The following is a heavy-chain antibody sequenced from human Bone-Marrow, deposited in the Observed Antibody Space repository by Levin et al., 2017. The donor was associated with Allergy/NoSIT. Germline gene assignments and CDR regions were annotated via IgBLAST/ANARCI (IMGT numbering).Heavy chain of an antibody. D-gene: IGHD5-18*01. Sequence: GGSLRLSCAASGFTFNSYDMHWVRQAPGKGLEWVARISYGGNNQYYADSVRGRFTISRDNSKNTLFLQMNNLIAEDTAVYSCARAAGNTGCGMDVWGQGTTVSVSS. CDR1: GFTFNSYD. J-gene: IGHJ6*02. V-gene: IGHV3-30*03. CDR2: ISYGGNNQ. CDR3: ARAAGNTGCGMDV.